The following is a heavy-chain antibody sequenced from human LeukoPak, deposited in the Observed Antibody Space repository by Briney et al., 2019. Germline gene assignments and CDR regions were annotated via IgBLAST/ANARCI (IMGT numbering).Heavy chain of an antibody. Sequence: GGSLRLSCAASGFTFSSYSMNWVRQAPGKGLEWVSSISSSSSYIYYADSVKGRFTISRDNAKNSLYLQMNSLRAEDTAVYYCARGRAIFGVVSAFDIWGQGTMVTVSS. CDR3: ARGRAIFGVVSAFDI. J-gene: IGHJ3*02. CDR2: ISSSSSYI. D-gene: IGHD3-3*01. V-gene: IGHV3-21*01. CDR1: GFTFSSYS.